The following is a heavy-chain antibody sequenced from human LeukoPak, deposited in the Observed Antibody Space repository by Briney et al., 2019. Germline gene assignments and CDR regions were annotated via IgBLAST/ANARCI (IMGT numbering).Heavy chain of an antibody. CDR3: AREPPGYYYGSGSYYFDY. D-gene: IGHD3-10*01. CDR2: SRNKGNSYAT. Sequence: GGSLRLSCAASGFTFSDHYMDWVRQAPGKGLEWVGRSRNKGNSYATEYAASVKGRFTISRDDSKKLLYLQMNSLRAEDTAVYYCAREPPGYYYGSGSYYFDYWGQGTLVTVSS. J-gene: IGHJ4*02. V-gene: IGHV3-72*01. CDR1: GFTFSDHY.